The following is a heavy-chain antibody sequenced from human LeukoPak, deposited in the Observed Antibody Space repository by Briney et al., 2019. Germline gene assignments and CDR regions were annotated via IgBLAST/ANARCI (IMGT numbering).Heavy chain of an antibody. V-gene: IGHV4-34*01. D-gene: IGHD4-11*01. CDR1: GGSFSGYY. CDR3: ARDSNYPHYYYYGMDV. J-gene: IGHJ6*02. CDR2: INHSGST. Sequence: SETLSLTCAVYGGSFSGYYWSWIRQPPGKGLEWIGEINHSGSTNYNPSLKSRVTISVDTSKNQFSLKLSSVTAADTAVYYCARDSNYPHYYYYGMDVWGQGTTVTVSS.